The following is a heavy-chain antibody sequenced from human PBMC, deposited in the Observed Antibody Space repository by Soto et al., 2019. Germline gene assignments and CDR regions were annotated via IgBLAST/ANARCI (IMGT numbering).Heavy chain of an antibody. D-gene: IGHD2-15*01. Sequence: EVQLVESGGGLVQPGGSLRLSCAASRFAFSNSWFTWVRQAPGNGLEWVANIKQDGSEKFYVDSVKGRFTISRNNAKNSVYLQMNSPRGEDTAVYYCASTSSGSAMDVWGPGTTVTVSS. J-gene: IGHJ6*02. CDR2: IKQDGSEK. V-gene: IGHV3-7*03. CDR1: RFAFSNSW. CDR3: ASTSSGSAMDV.